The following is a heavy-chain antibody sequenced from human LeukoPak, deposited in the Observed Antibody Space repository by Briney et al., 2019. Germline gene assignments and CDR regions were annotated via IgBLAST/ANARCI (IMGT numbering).Heavy chain of an antibody. D-gene: IGHD6-13*01. CDR1: GDSVSSNSAA. Sequence: SQTLSLTCAISGDSVSSNSAAWNWIRQSPSRGLEWLGSTYYRSKWYNDYAVSVKSRITINADTSKNQFSLQPNSVTPEDTAVYYCARYRSSSWYRAFDIWGQGTMVTVSS. V-gene: IGHV6-1*01. CDR2: TYYRSKWYN. J-gene: IGHJ3*02. CDR3: ARYRSSSWYRAFDI.